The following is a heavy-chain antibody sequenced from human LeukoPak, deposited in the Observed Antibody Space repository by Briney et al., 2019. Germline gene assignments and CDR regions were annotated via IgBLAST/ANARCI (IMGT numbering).Heavy chain of an antibody. V-gene: IGHV4-61*01. D-gene: IGHD3-22*01. Sequence: SETLSLACTVSGGSVSSSNYYWSWIRQPPGKGLERIGYIYYSGSTNYSPSLKSRVTISVDTSKNQFSLKLTSVTAADTAVYYCARVDYYDSSYGMDVWGQGTTVTVSS. CDR2: IYYSGST. CDR1: GGSVSSSNYY. CDR3: ARVDYYDSSYGMDV. J-gene: IGHJ6*02.